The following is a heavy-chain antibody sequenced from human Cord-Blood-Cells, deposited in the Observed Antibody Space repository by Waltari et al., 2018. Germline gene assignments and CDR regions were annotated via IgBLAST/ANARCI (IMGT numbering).Heavy chain of an antibody. J-gene: IGHJ4*02. D-gene: IGHD3-22*01. Sequence: QVQLVQSGAEVKKPGSSVKVSCKASGGTFSSYAISWVRQAPVQGLAWMGGIIPIFGTANYAQKFQGRVTITADESTSTAYMELSSLRSEDTAVYYCARDPEDYYYDSSGYYDYWGQGTLVTVSS. CDR2: IIPIFGTA. CDR1: GGTFSSYA. V-gene: IGHV1-69*01. CDR3: ARDPEDYYYDSSGYYDY.